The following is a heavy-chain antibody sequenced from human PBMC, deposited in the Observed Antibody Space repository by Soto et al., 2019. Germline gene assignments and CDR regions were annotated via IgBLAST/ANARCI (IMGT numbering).Heavy chain of an antibody. CDR3: ARELAAAGSFAY. CDR2: ISTSGSTI. Sequence: PGGSLRLSCAASGFTFSRYEMNWVRQAPGKGLEWISYISTSGSTIYYADSVKGRFTISRDNAKNSLYLQMNSLRAEDTAVYYCARELAAAGSFAYWGQGTLVTVSS. D-gene: IGHD6-13*01. CDR1: GFTFSRYE. V-gene: IGHV3-48*03. J-gene: IGHJ4*02.